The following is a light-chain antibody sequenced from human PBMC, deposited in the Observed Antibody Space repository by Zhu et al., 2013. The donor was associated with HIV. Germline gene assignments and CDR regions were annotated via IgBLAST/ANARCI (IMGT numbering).Light chain of an antibody. CDR1: QSVGSY. CDR2: DAS. CDR3: QHRSSWPLT. J-gene: IGKJ4*01. V-gene: IGKV3-11*01. Sequence: EIVLTQSPATLSLSPGERATLSCRASQSVGSYLAWYQQKPGRAPRLLIYDASSRATDIPARFSGGGSGTDFTLTISSLEPEDFAVYYCQHRSSWPLTFGGGTKVDLK.